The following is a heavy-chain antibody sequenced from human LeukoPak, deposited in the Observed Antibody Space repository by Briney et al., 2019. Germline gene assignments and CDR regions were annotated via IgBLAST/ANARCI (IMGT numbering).Heavy chain of an antibody. CDR2: INPNSGGT. V-gene: IGHV1-2*02. J-gene: IGHJ5*01. CDR3: ARGGYSSPRGWFDS. D-gene: IGHD6-13*01. Sequence: GASVKVSCKASGYTFTGYYMHWVRQAPGQGLEWMGWINPNSGGTNYAQKFQGRVTMTRDTSTRTVYMELSSLRSEDTAVYYCARGGYSSPRGWFDSWGQGTLVTVSS. CDR1: GYTFTGYY.